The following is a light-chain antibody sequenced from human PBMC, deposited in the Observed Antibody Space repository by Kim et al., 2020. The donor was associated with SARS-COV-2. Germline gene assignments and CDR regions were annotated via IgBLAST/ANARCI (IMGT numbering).Light chain of an antibody. Sequence: ASTGDRVTITCRASQGISSFLAWYQQKPGKAPKLLIYAASTLQSGVPSRFSGSGSGTDFTLTIGSLQSEDFATYYCQQYYSFPWTFGQGTKVDIK. CDR1: QGISSF. V-gene: IGKV1-8*01. J-gene: IGKJ1*01. CDR3: QQYYSFPWT. CDR2: AAS.